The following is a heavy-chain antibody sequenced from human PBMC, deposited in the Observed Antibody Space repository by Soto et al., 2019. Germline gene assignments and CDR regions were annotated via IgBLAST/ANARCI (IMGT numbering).Heavy chain of an antibody. CDR3: ANLDSIASRPSDY. J-gene: IGHJ4*02. D-gene: IGHD6-6*01. CDR1: GFTFSSYA. V-gene: IGHV3-23*01. Sequence: GGSLRLSCAASGFTFSSYAMSWVRQAPGKGLEWVSAISGSGGSTYYADSVKGRFTISRDNSKNTLYLQMNSLRAEDTAVYYCANLDSIASRPSDYWGQGTLVTVSS. CDR2: ISGSGGST.